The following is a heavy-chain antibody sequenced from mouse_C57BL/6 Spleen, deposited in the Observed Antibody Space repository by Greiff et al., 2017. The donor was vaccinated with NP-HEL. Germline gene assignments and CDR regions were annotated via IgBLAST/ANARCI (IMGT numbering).Heavy chain of an antibody. CDR3: ARYSNGYFDV. Sequence: VQLQQSGPELVKPGASVKISCKASGYAFSSSWMNWVKQRPGKGLEWIGRIYPGDGDTNYNGKFKGKATLTADKSSSTAYMQLSSLTSEDSAVYFCARYSNGYFDVWGTGTTVTVSS. CDR1: GYAFSSSW. D-gene: IGHD2-5*01. V-gene: IGHV1-82*01. J-gene: IGHJ1*03. CDR2: IYPGDGDT.